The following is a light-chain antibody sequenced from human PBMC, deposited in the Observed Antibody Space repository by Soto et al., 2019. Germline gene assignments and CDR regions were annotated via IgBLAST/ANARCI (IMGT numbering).Light chain of an antibody. J-gene: IGKJ5*01. CDR1: QTIGDY. Sequence: TQMTQSPSSLSASIGDRVTITCRASQTIGDYLNWYQQKPGRAPTLLIYSASSLQSGVPSRFSGSGSRTDFTLTISSLQPEDFATYYCQQSYSFPDTFGQGTRLEIK. V-gene: IGKV1-39*01. CDR3: QQSYSFPDT. CDR2: SAS.